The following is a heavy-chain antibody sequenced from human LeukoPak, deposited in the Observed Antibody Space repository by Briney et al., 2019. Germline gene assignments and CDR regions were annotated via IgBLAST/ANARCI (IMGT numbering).Heavy chain of an antibody. D-gene: IGHD2-2*01. J-gene: IGHJ4*02. CDR2: IYYSGST. Sequence: SETLSLTCTVSGGSISSSSYYWGWIRQPPGKGLEWIGSIYYSGSTYYNPSLKSRVTISVDTSKNQFSLKLSSVTAADTAVYYCARRPIVVPAAIANYFDYWGQGTLVTVSS. V-gene: IGHV4-39*01. CDR1: GGSISSSSYY. CDR3: ARRPIVVPAAIANYFDY.